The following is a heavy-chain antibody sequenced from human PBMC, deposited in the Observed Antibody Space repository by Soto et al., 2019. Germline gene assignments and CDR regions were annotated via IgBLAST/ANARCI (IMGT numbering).Heavy chain of an antibody. J-gene: IGHJ4*02. D-gene: IGHD6-13*01. Sequence: SETLSLTCAVYGGSFSGYYWSWIRQPPGKGLEWIGEINHSGSTNYNPSLKSRVTISVDTSKNQFSLKLSSVTAADTAVYYCARLPGYSRHFDYWGQGTLVTVSS. CDR2: INHSGST. CDR3: ARLPGYSRHFDY. V-gene: IGHV4-34*01. CDR1: GGSFSGYY.